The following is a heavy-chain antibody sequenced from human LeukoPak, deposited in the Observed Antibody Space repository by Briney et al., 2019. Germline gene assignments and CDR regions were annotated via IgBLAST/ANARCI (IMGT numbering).Heavy chain of an antibody. CDR3: AKDFHYYDSSGYYYGLFDY. J-gene: IGHJ4*02. CDR2: ISGSGGST. V-gene: IGHV3-23*01. D-gene: IGHD3-22*01. Sequence: GGSLRLSCAASGFTFSSYAMSWVRQAPGKGLEWVSAISGSGGSTYYAESVKGRFTISRDNSKNTLYLQMNSLRAEDTAVYYCAKDFHYYDSSGYYYGLFDYWGQGTLVTVSS. CDR1: GFTFSSYA.